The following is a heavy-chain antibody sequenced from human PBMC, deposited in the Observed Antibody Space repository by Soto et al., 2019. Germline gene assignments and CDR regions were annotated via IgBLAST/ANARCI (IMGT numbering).Heavy chain of an antibody. CDR1: GFTFSSYE. CDR2: ISSNGGTT. V-gene: IGHV3-64*01. CDR3: VRRVSGNYDY. D-gene: IGHD1-7*01. J-gene: IGHJ4*02. Sequence: EVQLAEAGGGMVQPGGSLRLSCLASGFTFSSYEMHWVRRAPGKGREYVSSISSNGGTTYYGNSVKGRFTISRDNSKNTLYLQMGSLRAEDMAVYYCVRRVSGNYDYWGQGTLVTVSS.